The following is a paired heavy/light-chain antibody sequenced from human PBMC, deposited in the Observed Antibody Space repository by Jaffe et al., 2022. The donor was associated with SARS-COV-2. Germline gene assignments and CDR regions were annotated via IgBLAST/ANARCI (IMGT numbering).Heavy chain of an antibody. CDR1: GFTVSTNY. V-gene: IGHV3-53*01. CDR3: ARVTIFGVVDY. J-gene: IGHJ4*02. Sequence: EVQLVESGGGLIQPGGSLRLSCAPSGFTVSTNYLTWVRQAPGKGLEWVSLINTGGITYYAGSVKGRFTISRDNSKNTLYLQMNSLTAEDTAVYYCARVTIFGVVDYWGQGTLVTVSS. CDR2: INTGGIT. D-gene: IGHD3-3*01.
Light chain of an antibody. CDR1: QSVSTY. CDR3: QQCSNWPPLT. Sequence: EIVLTQSPATLSLSPGERATLSCRASQSVSTYLAWYQQKPGQAPRLLIYDASNRATGIPARFSGSGSGTDFTLSISSLEPEDFAVYYCQQCSNWPPLTFGGGTKVEIK. CDR2: DAS. J-gene: IGKJ4*01. V-gene: IGKV3-11*01.